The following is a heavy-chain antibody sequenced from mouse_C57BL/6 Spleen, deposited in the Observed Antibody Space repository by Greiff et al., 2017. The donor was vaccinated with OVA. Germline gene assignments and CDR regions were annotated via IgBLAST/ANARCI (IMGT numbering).Heavy chain of an antibody. J-gene: IGHJ2*01. CDR1: GYTFTSYG. D-gene: IGHD1-1*01. Sequence: VQRVESGAELARPGASVKLSCKASGYTFTSYGISWVKQRTGQGLEWIGEIYPRSGNTYYNEKFKGKATLTADKSSSTAYMELRSLTSEDSAVYFCARTATVVPYYFDYWGQGTTLTVSS. V-gene: IGHV1-81*01. CDR2: IYPRSGNT. CDR3: ARTATVVPYYFDY.